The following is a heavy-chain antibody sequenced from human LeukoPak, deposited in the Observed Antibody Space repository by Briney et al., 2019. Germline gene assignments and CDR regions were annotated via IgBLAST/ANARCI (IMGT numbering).Heavy chain of an antibody. V-gene: IGHV1-24*01. CDR2: FDPEGGER. J-gene: IGHJ4*02. D-gene: IGHD3-22*01. CDR1: GYTLTELS. Sequence: ASVKVSCKVSGYTLTELSMHWVRQAPGKGLEWMGGFDPEGGERIYAQKFQGRVTMTEHTSTDTAYMELSSLRSEDTAVYYCATFVSSGYYWSLDYWGQGTLVTVSS. CDR3: ATFVSSGYYWSLDY.